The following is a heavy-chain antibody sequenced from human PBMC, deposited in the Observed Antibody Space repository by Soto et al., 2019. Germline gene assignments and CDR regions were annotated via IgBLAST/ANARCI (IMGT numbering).Heavy chain of an antibody. CDR3: AKGVELDV. D-gene: IGHD1-26*01. Sequence: EVLLLESGGGLVQPGGSLRLSCEASGFSFSSFAMNWVRQAPGKGLEWVSAIGDSGASTYYADSVKGRFTISRDNSRNTLYLQLNSLRAEYTGVYYCAKGVELDVWGNGTTVTVSS. CDR2: IGDSGAST. V-gene: IGHV3-23*01. CDR1: GFSFSSFA. J-gene: IGHJ6*04.